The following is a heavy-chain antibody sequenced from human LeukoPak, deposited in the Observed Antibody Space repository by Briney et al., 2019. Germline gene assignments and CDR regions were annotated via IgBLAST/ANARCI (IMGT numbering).Heavy chain of an antibody. CDR1: GGSFSGYY. CDR2: INHSGST. J-gene: IGHJ3*02. Sequence: SETLSLTCAVYGGSFSGYYWSWIRQPPGKGLEWIGEINHSGSTNCNPSLKSRVTISVDTSKNQFSLKLSSVTAADTAVYYCARGRLIVVVPAAIHAFDIWGQGTMVTVSS. CDR3: ARGRLIVVVPAAIHAFDI. V-gene: IGHV4-34*01. D-gene: IGHD2-2*01.